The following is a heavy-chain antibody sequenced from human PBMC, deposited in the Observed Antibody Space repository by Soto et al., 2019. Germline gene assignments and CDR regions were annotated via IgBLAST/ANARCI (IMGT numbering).Heavy chain of an antibody. CDR3: ARGFFSNNIWMDAFDI. D-gene: IGHD1-20*01. V-gene: IGHV3-66*01. J-gene: IGHJ3*02. CDR2: IYSGGGT. Sequence: EVQLVESGGGLVQPGGSLRLSCAASGFAVINNYMIWVRQAPGKGLDWVSVIYSGGGTNYADSVKGRFTIARDNSNNTLYLQMNGLGADDTAVYYCARGFFSNNIWMDAFDIWGQGTMVTVSS. CDR1: GFAVINNY.